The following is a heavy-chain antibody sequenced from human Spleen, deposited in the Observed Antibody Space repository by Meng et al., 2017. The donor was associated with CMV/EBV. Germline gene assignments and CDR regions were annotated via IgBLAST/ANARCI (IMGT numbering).Heavy chain of an antibody. CDR3: ARGHRSRYDFWSGYLRVDGMDV. CDR1: GYTFTNYG. Sequence: ASVKVSCKASGYTFTNYGVSWVRQAPGQGLEWMGWSSAYSGNTNYAQKLQGRVTMTTDTSTSTAYMELRSLRSDDTAVYYCARGHRSRYDFWSGYLRVDGMDVWGQGTTVTVSS. V-gene: IGHV1-18*01. CDR2: SSAYSGNT. D-gene: IGHD3-3*01. J-gene: IGHJ6*02.